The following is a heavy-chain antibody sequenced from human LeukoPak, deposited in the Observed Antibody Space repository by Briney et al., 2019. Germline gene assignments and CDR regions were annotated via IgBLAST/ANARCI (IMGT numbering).Heavy chain of an antibody. V-gene: IGHV3-30*03. CDR1: GFTFSSYG. Sequence: PGGSLRLSCAASGFTFSSYGMHWVRQAPGKGLEWVAVISYDGSNKYYADSVKGRFTISRDNSKNTLYLQMNSLRAEDTAVYYCARRLQGNLFDPWGQGTLVTVSS. CDR3: ARRLQGNLFDP. D-gene: IGHD5-24*01. J-gene: IGHJ5*02. CDR2: ISYDGSNK.